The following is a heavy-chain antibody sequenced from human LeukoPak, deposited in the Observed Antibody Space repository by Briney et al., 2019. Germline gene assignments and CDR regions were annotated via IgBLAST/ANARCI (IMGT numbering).Heavy chain of an antibody. CDR1: GFTFSSYA. D-gene: IGHD3-22*01. Sequence: GGSLRLSCAASGFTFSSYAMSWVRQAPGKGLEWASAISGSGGSTYYADSVKGRFTISRDNSKNTLYLQMNSLRAEDTAVYYCAKASTYYYDSSGLPFDPWGQGTLVTVSS. CDR3: AKASTYYYDSSGLPFDP. J-gene: IGHJ5*02. CDR2: ISGSGGST. V-gene: IGHV3-23*01.